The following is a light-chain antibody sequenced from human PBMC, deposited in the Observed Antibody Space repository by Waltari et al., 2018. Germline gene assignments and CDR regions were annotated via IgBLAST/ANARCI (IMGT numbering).Light chain of an antibody. CDR3: QQFYSSPPT. CDR2: WAS. Sequence: DIVMTQSPDSLAVSLGERATISCESSQSVFYSSSTKNSLAWYQQKPGQPPKLPIHWASTLEPWVPVRFSGSGSGTHFALTVSSLQAEDVAVYYCQQFYSSPPTFGQATKVEI. V-gene: IGKV4-1*01. J-gene: IGKJ1*01. CDR1: QSVFYSSSTKNS.